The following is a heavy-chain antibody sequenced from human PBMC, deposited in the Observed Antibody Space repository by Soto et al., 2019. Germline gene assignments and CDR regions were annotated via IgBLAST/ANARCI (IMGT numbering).Heavy chain of an antibody. CDR2: ISYDGSNK. Sequence: PGGSLRLSCAASGFTFSSYGMHWVRQAPGKGLEWVAVISYDGSNKYYADSVKGRFTISRDNSENTLYLQMNSLRAEDTAVYYCATDYVDWEDYFDYWGQGTLVTVSS. CDR3: ATDYVDWEDYFDY. CDR1: GFTFSSYG. J-gene: IGHJ4*02. V-gene: IGHV3-30*03. D-gene: IGHD4-17*01.